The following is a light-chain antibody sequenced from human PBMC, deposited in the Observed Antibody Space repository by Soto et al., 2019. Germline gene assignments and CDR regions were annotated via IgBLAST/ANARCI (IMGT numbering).Light chain of an antibody. CDR2: GAS. CDR1: XSVSSKY. J-gene: IGKJ1*01. CDR3: QQYGSSGT. V-gene: IGKV3-20*01. Sequence: EILLTQSPGTLSLSRWERTTLXXRASXSVSSKYLAWYQQKPGQAPRLLIYGASXXATGIPDRFSGSGSGTDFTLTISRLEPEDFAVYYCQQYGSSGTFGQGTKVDIK.